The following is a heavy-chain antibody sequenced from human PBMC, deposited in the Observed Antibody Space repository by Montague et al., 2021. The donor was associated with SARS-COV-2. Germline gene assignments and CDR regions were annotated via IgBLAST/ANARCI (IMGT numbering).Heavy chain of an antibody. J-gene: IGHJ6*03. D-gene: IGHD2-2*01. CDR1: GFTFSSYW. V-gene: IGHV3-74*01. Sequence: RLSLSASGFTFSSYWMHWVRQAPGKGLVWVSRINSDVSITNYADSVKGRFTISRDNAKNTLYLQMNSLRDDDTAVYYCARETIVPAAIGYYYYMDVWGKGTPVTVSS. CDR3: ARETIVPAAIGYYYYMDV. CDR2: INSDVSIT.